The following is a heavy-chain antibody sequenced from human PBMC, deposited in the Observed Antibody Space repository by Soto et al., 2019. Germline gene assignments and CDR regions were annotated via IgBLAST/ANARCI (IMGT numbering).Heavy chain of an antibody. CDR1: GGSVSSGSYY. D-gene: IGHD1-7*01. V-gene: IGHV4-61*01. J-gene: IGHJ3*02. Sequence: SETLSLTCTVSGGSVSSGSYYWSWIRQPPGRGLEWIGYIYYSGSTNYNPSLKSRVTISVDTSKNQFSLKLSSVTAADTAVYYCARDKEGYNWNYGYAFDIWGQGTMVTVS. CDR3: ARDKEGYNWNYGYAFDI. CDR2: IYYSGST.